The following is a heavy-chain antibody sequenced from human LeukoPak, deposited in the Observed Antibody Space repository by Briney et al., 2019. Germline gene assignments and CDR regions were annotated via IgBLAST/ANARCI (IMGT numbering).Heavy chain of an antibody. J-gene: IGHJ5*02. V-gene: IGHV1-18*04. Sequence: ASVKVSCKASGYTFTGYYMHWVRQAPGQGLEWMGWISAYNGNTNYAQKLQGRVTMTTDTSTSTAYMELRSLRSDDTAVYYCARAYCGGDCYLNWFDPWGREPWTPSPQ. CDR1: GYTFTGYY. D-gene: IGHD2-21*02. CDR3: ARAYCGGDCYLNWFDP. CDR2: ISAYNGNT.